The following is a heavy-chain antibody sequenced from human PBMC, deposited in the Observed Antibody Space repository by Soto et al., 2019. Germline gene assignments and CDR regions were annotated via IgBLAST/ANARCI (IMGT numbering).Heavy chain of an antibody. V-gene: IGHV3-30*03. J-gene: IGHJ6*02. D-gene: IGHD2-2*03. CDR1: GFTFSSYG. Sequence: GGSLRLSCAASGFTFSSYGMHWVRQAPGKGLEWVAVISYDGSNKYYADSVKGRFTISRDNSKNTLYLQMNSLRAEDTAVYYCAMGIVVVQAAIAPPPENYGMDVWGQGTTVTVSS. CDR2: ISYDGSNK. CDR3: AMGIVVVQAAIAPPPENYGMDV.